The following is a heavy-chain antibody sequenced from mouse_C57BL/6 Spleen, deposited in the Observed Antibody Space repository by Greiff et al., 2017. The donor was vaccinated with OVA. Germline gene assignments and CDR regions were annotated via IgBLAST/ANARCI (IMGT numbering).Heavy chain of an antibody. V-gene: IGHV1-77*01. CDR2: IGPGSGST. Sequence: QVQLKESGAELVKPGASVKISCKASGYTFTDYYINWVKQRPGQGLEWIGKIGPGSGSTYYNEKFKGKATLPADKSSSTAYMLLLSLTSEDSAVYFCAYTVVAEDYAMDYWGQGTSVTVSS. CDR3: AYTVVAEDYAMDY. D-gene: IGHD1-1*01. CDR1: GYTFTDYY. J-gene: IGHJ4*01.